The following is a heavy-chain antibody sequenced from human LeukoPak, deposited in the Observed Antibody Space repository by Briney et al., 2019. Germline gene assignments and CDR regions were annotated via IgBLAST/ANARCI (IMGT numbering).Heavy chain of an antibody. CDR1: GGSISSYY. Sequence: SETLSLTCTFSGGSISSYYWSWIRQPAGKGLEWIGRIQPSGSTNYNPPLKSRVTISVDTSKNQVSLKLSSVTAADTAVFYCARDLYYFGSGSYPQFDYWGQGTLVTVSS. CDR2: IQPSGST. V-gene: IGHV4-4*07. CDR3: ARDLYYFGSGSYPQFDY. D-gene: IGHD3-10*01. J-gene: IGHJ4*02.